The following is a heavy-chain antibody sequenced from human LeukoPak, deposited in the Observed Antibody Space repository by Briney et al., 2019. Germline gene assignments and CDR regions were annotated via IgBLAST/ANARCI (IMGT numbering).Heavy chain of an antibody. J-gene: IGHJ4*02. V-gene: IGHV1-2*02. CDR3: ASLRMVASPFDY. Sequence: ASVKVSCKPSGYTFIGYGIYWVRQAPGQGLEWMGWINPNSGGTNYAQKFQGRVTMTRDTSISTAYMELSRLRSDDMAVYYCASLRMVASPFDYWGQGTLVTVSS. D-gene: IGHD5-12*01. CDR2: INPNSGGT. CDR1: GYTFIGYG.